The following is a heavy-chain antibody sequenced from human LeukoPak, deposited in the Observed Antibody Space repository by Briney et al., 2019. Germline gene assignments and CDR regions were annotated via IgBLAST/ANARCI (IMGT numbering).Heavy chain of an antibody. CDR2: IIPIFGTA. CDR1: GGTFSSYA. CDR3: ASPYCTNGVCYFQNNLNGGSVSELDY. J-gene: IGHJ4*02. Sequence: ASVKVSCKASGGTFSSYAISWVRQAPGQGLEWMGRIIPIFGTANYAQKFQGRVTITTDESTSTAYMWLSSLRSEDTAVYYCASPYCTNGVCYFQNNLNGGSVSELDYWGQGTLVTVSS. D-gene: IGHD2-8*01. V-gene: IGHV1-69*05.